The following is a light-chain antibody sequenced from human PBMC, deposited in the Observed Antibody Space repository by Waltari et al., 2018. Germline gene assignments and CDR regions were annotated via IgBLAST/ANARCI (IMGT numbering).Light chain of an antibody. Sequence: QSVLTQPPSASGTPGQRVTISCSGSNSNIGSNTVNWYQQLPGPAPRLLIYSNDHRPSGLPDRFSGSKSGTSASRAISGLQSEDEADYYCATWDDRLTGVVFGGGTKVTVL. J-gene: IGLJ2*01. CDR1: NSNIGSNT. V-gene: IGLV1-44*01. CDR2: SND. CDR3: ATWDDRLTGVV.